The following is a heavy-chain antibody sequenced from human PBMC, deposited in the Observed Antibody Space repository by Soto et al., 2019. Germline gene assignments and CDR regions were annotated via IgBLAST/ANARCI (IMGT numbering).Heavy chain of an antibody. J-gene: IGHJ4*02. V-gene: IGHV5-51*01. D-gene: IGHD2-2*01. CDR1: GYAFTTYW. Sequence: PGESLKISCKGSGYAFTTYWIGWVRQMPGKGLEWMGGIYPGDSDTIYSPSFQGQVTLSADKSISTAYLQWRSLQASDTAMYYCVRRPGCSTTTCYRELDYWGQGTLVTVSS. CDR3: VRRPGCSTTTCYRELDY. CDR2: IYPGDSDT.